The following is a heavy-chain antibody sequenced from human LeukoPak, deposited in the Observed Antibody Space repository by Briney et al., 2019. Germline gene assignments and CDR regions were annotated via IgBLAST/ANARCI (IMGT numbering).Heavy chain of an antibody. CDR1: GYSFTSYW. Sequence: GESLKISCKVSGYSFTSYWISWVRQMPGKGLEWMGRIDPSDSYTNYSPSFQGHVTISADKSISTAYLQWSSLKPSDTAMYYCVRLYGEYEVKGWFDPWGQGTLVTVSS. CDR2: IDPSDSYT. J-gene: IGHJ5*02. V-gene: IGHV5-10-1*01. D-gene: IGHD4-17*01. CDR3: VRLYGEYEVKGWFDP.